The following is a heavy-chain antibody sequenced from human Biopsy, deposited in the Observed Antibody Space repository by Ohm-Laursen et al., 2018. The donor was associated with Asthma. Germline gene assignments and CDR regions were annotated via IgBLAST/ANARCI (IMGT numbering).Heavy chain of an antibody. Sequence: SLRLSCAASGFTFSSYAMHWVRQAPGKGLEWVAVISYDGSNKYYADSVKGRFTISRDNSKNTLYLQMNSLGAEDTAVYYCARDAWELQKPYAYYFDYWGQGTLVTVSS. CDR1: GFTFSSYA. J-gene: IGHJ4*02. V-gene: IGHV3-30-3*01. CDR2: ISYDGSNK. D-gene: IGHD1-26*01. CDR3: ARDAWELQKPYAYYFDY.